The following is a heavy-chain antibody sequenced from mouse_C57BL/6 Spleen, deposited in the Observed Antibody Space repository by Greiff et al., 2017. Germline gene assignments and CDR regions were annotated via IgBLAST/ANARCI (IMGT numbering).Heavy chain of an antibody. CDR3: ARQYGSGYDYAMDY. CDR1: GYTFTDYE. V-gene: IGHV1-15*01. J-gene: IGHJ4*01. CDR2: IDPETGGT. D-gene: IGHD1-1*01. Sequence: VQLQQSGAELVRPGASVTLSCKASGYTFTDYEMHWVKQTPVHGLEWIGAIDPETGGTAYNQKFKGKVILTADKSSSTAYMELRSLTSEDSAVYYCARQYGSGYDYAMDYWSKGTSVTVSS.